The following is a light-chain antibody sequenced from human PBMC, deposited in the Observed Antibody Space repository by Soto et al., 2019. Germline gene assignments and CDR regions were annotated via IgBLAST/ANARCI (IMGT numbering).Light chain of an antibody. J-gene: IGLJ2*01. V-gene: IGLV1-40*01. Sequence: QSVLTQPPSVSGAPGQRVTISCTGSTSNIGAGYDVHWYQQLPGTAPRLLISSHNNRPSGVPDRFFGSKSGTSASLTIIGLQADDEADYYCQSYDSSLSGVVFGGGTKLTVL. CDR1: TSNIGAGYD. CDR2: SHN. CDR3: QSYDSSLSGVV.